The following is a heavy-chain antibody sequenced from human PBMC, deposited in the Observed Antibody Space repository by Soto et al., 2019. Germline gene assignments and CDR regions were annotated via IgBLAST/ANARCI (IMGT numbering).Heavy chain of an antibody. CDR1: GYTFTSYA. D-gene: IGHD2-21*02. CDR2: INAGNGNT. V-gene: IGHV1-3*01. J-gene: IGHJ4*02. Sequence: ASVKVSCKASGYTFTSYAMHWVRQAPGQRLEWMGWINAGNGNTKYSQKFQGRVTIARDTSASTAYMELSSLRSEDTAVYYCARAWVVVTAPDYWGQGTLVTVS. CDR3: ARAWVVVTAPDY.